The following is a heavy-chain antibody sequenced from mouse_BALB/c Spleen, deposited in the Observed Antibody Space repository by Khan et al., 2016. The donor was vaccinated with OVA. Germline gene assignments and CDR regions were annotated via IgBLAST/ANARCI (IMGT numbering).Heavy chain of an antibody. CDR2: INPSNDYS. CDR3: AKGGYASFGY. CDR1: GYIFTNYM. D-gene: IGHD1-1*01. Sequence: QVQLQQSGAELARPGASVKMSCKASGYIFTNYMMHWVKQRPGQGLEWIGDINPSNDYSNYNQNFKDKATLTADKSSSTAYMQLSSLTSEDSAVFYSAKGGYASFGYWGQGTLVTVSA. V-gene: IGHV1-4*01. J-gene: IGHJ3*01.